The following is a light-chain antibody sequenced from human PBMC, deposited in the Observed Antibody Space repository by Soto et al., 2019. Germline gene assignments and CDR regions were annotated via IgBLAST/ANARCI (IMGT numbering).Light chain of an antibody. V-gene: IGLV3-21*02. CDR2: DDS. CDR1: NIRYKK. J-gene: IGLJ1*01. Sequence: SYVLTQPPSVSVAPGQTAIITCAGNNIRYKKVHWYQQKAGQAPVLVVYDDSDRPSGIPERFSGSHSGNTATLTISRVEAGDEADYYCHVWDFTSDHHVFGTGTKLTVL. CDR3: HVWDFTSDHHV.